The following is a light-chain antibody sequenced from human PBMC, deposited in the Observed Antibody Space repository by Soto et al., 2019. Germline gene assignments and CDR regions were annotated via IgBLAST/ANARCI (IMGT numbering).Light chain of an antibody. CDR2: GNN. J-gene: IGLJ3*02. Sequence: QSVLTQPPSASGTHGQRVTISCSGSSSNIGRNTVNWYQQFPGTAPKLLIYGNNQRPSGVPDRFYGSKSGTSASLAISGLQSEDEADYYCAAWDDSLSGPVFGGGTKLTV. V-gene: IGLV1-44*01. CDR3: AAWDDSLSGPV. CDR1: SSNIGRNT.